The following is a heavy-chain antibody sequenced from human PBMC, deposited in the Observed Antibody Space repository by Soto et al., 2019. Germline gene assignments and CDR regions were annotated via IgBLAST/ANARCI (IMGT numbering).Heavy chain of an antibody. V-gene: IGHV3-23*01. J-gene: IGHJ4*02. D-gene: IGHD6-19*01. Sequence: EVPLLESGGGLVQPGGSLRLSCAASGFTFSTYAMNWVRQAPGKGLEWVSGISGSGDSTYYADSVKGRFTVSRDNSKNTLYLQMNSLRAEGTGVFYWVKERSRGWLLEDWGQGPLVTVSS. CDR3: VKERSRGWLLED. CDR2: ISGSGDST. CDR1: GFTFSTYA.